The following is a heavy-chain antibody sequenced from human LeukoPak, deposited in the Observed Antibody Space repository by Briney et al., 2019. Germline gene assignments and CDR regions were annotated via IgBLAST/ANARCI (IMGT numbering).Heavy chain of an antibody. CDR1: GGSISSYY. D-gene: IGHD2-8*02. CDR3: ARVLSKSYFDL. Sequence: SETLSPTCSVSGGSISSYYWSWIRQPAGKGLEWIGRIYTSGSTSYNPSLKSRVTISVDKPKNQFSLKLSSVTAADTAVYYCARVLSKSYFDLWGRGTLATVSS. J-gene: IGHJ2*01. V-gene: IGHV4-4*07. CDR2: IYTSGST.